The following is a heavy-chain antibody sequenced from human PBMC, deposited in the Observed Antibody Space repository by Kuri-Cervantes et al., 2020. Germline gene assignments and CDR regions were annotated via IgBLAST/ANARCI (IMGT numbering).Heavy chain of an antibody. J-gene: IGHJ4*02. Sequence: SETLSLTCAVYGGSFGNYYWSWIRQPPGKGLEWIGEINHSGSTHYNPSLKSRVTISVDTSKNQFSLNLRSVTVADTAIYYCARDTRIGVVGADLFDHWGQGTLVTVSS. D-gene: IGHD2-15*01. CDR1: GGSFGNYY. V-gene: IGHV4-34*01. CDR2: INHSGST. CDR3: ARDTRIGVVGADLFDH.